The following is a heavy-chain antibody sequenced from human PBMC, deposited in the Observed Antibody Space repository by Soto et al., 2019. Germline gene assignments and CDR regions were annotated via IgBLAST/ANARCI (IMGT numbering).Heavy chain of an antibody. V-gene: IGHV1-18*04. CDR2: ISPNSGRP. D-gene: IGHD3-3*01. CDR1: GYTFTKYD. Sequence: QVQLVQSGAEVKRPGASVKVCCKASGYTFTKYDISWVRQAPGQGLEWLGLISPNSGRPSSAQKFEGRVTMTTDTSTTTAYLELRSLRSDDTAVYYCVRQYYDFWTHYPDCDYWGQGTLVTVSS. CDR3: VRQYYDFWTHYPDCDY. J-gene: IGHJ4*02.